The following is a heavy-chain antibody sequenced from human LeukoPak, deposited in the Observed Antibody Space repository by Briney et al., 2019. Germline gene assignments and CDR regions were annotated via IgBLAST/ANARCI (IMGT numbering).Heavy chain of an antibody. J-gene: IGHJ3*02. Sequence: PSETLSLTCTVSGGSISSYYWSWIRQPPGKGLEWIGYIYYSGSTNYNPSLKSRVTMSVDTSKNQFSLKLSSVTAADTAVYYCARDLPTMVRGVIIRPYAFDIWGQGTMVTVSS. D-gene: IGHD3-10*01. CDR1: GGSISSYY. V-gene: IGHV4-59*01. CDR2: IYYSGST. CDR3: ARDLPTMVRGVIIRPYAFDI.